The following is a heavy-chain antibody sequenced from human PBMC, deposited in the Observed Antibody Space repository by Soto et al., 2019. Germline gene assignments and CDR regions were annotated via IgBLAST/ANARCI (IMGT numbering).Heavy chain of an antibody. CDR2: IIPIFGTA. Sequence: ASVKVSCKASGGTFSSYAISWVRQAPGQGLEWMGGIIPIFGTANYAQKFQGRVTITADESTSTAYMELSSLRSEDTAVYYCATSPRSYYPPNWFDPWGQGTLVTVSS. CDR3: ATSPRSYYPPNWFDP. J-gene: IGHJ5*02. D-gene: IGHD1-26*01. V-gene: IGHV1-69*13. CDR1: GGTFSSYA.